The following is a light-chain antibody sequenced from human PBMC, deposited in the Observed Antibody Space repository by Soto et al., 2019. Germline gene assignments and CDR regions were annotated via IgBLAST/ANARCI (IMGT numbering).Light chain of an antibody. Sequence: DIQMTQSPSSLSASVGDRVTITCRASQGISNNLAWYQQKPGKVPELLIYGASALQSEVPSRFSGSGYGTDFALTISSLQPEDVATYYCQNYNSAPRTFGQGTKVEIK. CDR3: QNYNSAPRT. CDR2: GAS. CDR1: QGISNN. J-gene: IGKJ1*01. V-gene: IGKV1-27*01.